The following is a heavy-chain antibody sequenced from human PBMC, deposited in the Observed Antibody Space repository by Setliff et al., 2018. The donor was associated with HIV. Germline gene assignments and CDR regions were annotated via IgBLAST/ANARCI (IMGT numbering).Heavy chain of an antibody. CDR3: ARQIAVAVSWFDP. CDR2: IYYSGST. Sequence: SETLSLTCTVSGGSMTSSSYYWGWIRQPPGKGLEWIGSIYYSGSTYYNPSLKSRVTISVDTSKNQFSLKLSSVTAADTAVYYCARQIAVAVSWFDPWGQGTLVTVSS. D-gene: IGHD6-19*01. J-gene: IGHJ5*02. V-gene: IGHV4-39*07. CDR1: GGSMTSSSYY.